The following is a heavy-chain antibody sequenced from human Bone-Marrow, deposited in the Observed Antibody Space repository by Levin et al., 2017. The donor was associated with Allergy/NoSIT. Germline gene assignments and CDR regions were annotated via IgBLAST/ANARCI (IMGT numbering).Heavy chain of an antibody. Sequence: GGSLRLSCVASGFTFSSYWMHWVRQAPGKGLVWVSRINSDGSTTDYADSVKGRFTISRDNAKNTLYLQMNSLRAEDTALYYCARVTGDYVFDYWGQGTLVTVSS. V-gene: IGHV3-74*01. J-gene: IGHJ4*02. CDR1: GFTFSSYW. CDR3: ARVTGDYVFDY. D-gene: IGHD4-17*01. CDR2: INSDGSTT.